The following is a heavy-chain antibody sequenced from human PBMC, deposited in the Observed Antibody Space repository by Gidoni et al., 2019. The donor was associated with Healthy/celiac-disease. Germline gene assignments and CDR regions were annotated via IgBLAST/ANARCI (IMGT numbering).Heavy chain of an antibody. CDR2: IGTAGDT. CDR1: GFTFSSYD. Sequence: EVQLVESGGGLVQPGGSLSLSCAASGFTFSSYDMHWVRQATGKGLEWVSAIGTAGDTYYPGSVKGRFTISRENAKNSLYLQMNSLRAGDTAVYYCARVGGSSGGFDYWGQGTLVTVSS. CDR3: ARVGGSSGGFDY. J-gene: IGHJ4*02. V-gene: IGHV3-13*01. D-gene: IGHD6-25*01.